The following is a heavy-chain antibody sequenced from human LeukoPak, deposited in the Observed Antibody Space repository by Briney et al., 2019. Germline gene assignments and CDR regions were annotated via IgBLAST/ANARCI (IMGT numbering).Heavy chain of an antibody. V-gene: IGHV3-21*01. CDR2: ISSSSSYI. Sequence: PGGSLRLSCAASGFTFSSYSTNWVRQAPGKGLEWVSSISSSSSYIYYADSVKGRFTISRDNAKNSLYLQMNSLRAEDTAVYYCARDLTTMVKKHAFDIWGQGTMVTVSS. CDR3: ARDLTTMVKKHAFDI. D-gene: IGHD3-10*01. CDR1: GFTFSSYS. J-gene: IGHJ3*02.